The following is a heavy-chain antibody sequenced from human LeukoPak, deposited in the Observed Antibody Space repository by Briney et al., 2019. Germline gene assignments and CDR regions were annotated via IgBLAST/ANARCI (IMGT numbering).Heavy chain of an antibody. V-gene: IGHV5-51*01. D-gene: IGHD2-2*01. CDR2: IYPDDSDA. CDR3: ARQGYCSSTSCYVDF. CDR1: GYSFTTYW. J-gene: IGHJ4*02. Sequence: GESLQISRQASGYSFTTYWLAWVRQMPGKGLEWMGIIYPDDSDARYRPSFQGQVTISADKSISTAYLQWSSLKASDTAMYYCARQGYCSSTSCYVDFWGQGTLVTVSS.